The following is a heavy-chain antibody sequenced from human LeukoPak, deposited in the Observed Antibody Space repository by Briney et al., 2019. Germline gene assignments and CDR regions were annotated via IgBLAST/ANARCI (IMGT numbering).Heavy chain of an antibody. V-gene: IGHV4-59*01. CDR1: GGSISSYY. J-gene: IGHJ6*03. Sequence: PSETLSLTCTVSGGSISSYYWSWIRQPPGKGLEWIGYIYYSGSTNYNPSLKSRVTISVDTSKNQFSLKLSSVTAADTAVYYCARVSRAPPSYYYYYMDVWGKGTTVTVSS. CDR2: IYYSGST. D-gene: IGHD2-2*01. CDR3: ARVSRAPPSYYYYYMDV.